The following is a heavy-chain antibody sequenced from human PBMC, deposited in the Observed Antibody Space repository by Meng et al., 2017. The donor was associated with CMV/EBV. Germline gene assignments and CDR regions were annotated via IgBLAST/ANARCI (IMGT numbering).Heavy chain of an antibody. D-gene: IGHD3-22*01. CDR2: IYYSGST. Sequence: SETLSLTCTVSGCSISSSSYYWGWIRQPPGKGLEWIGSIYYSGSTYYNPSLKSRVTISVDTSKNQFSLKLSSVTAEDTAVYYCARMGQQEGITMIVVPHTGGYFDYWGQGTLVTVSS. V-gene: IGHV4-39*07. J-gene: IGHJ4*02. CDR1: GCSISSSSYY. CDR3: ARMGQQEGITMIVVPHTGGYFDY.